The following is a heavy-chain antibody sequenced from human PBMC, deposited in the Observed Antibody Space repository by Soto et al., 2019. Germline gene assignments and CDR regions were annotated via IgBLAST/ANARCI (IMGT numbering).Heavy chain of an antibody. CDR3: ARDSPYYDILTGGGYYFDY. J-gene: IGHJ4*02. Sequence: SETLSLTCTVSGGSISSYYWSWIRQPPGKGLEWIGYIYYSGSTNYNPSLKSRVTISVDTSKNQFSLRLSSVTAADTAVYYCARDSPYYDILTGGGYYFDYWGQGTLVTVSS. CDR2: IYYSGST. CDR1: GGSISSYY. V-gene: IGHV4-59*01. D-gene: IGHD3-9*01.